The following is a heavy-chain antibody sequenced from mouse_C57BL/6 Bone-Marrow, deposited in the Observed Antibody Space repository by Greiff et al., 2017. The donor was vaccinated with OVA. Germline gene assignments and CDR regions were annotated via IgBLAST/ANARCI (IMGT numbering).Heavy chain of an antibody. J-gene: IGHJ2*01. CDR3: ARSQLRLYYFDY. CDR2: IYPGSGNT. V-gene: IGHV1-76*01. D-gene: IGHD3-2*02. CDR1: GYTFTDYY. Sequence: QVQLKESGAELVRPGASVKLSCKASGYTFTDYYINWVKQRPGQGLEWIARIYPGSGNTYYNEKFKGKATLTAEKSSSTAYMQLSSLTSEDSAVYFCARSQLRLYYFDYWGQGTTLTVSS.